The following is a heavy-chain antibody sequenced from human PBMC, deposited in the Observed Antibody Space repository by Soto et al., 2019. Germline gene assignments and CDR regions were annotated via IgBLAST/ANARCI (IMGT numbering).Heavy chain of an antibody. CDR3: SRRCGYYFDY. V-gene: IGHV4-59*08. J-gene: IGHJ4*02. CDR1: GGSISSYY. CDR2: IYYSWST. Sequence: SETLSLTCTVSGGSISSYYWSWIRQPPGKGLEWIGYIYYSWSTNYNPFLMSRVTISVDTSKNQLSLKLSSVTVADTAVYYCSRRCGYYFDYLGQGTLVTVSS.